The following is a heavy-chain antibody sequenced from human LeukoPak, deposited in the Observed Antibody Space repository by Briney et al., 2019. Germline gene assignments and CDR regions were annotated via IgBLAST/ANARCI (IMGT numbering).Heavy chain of an antibody. CDR3: AGMGVVDEYYFDY. J-gene: IGHJ4*02. Sequence: SQTLSLTCTVSGGSISSGGYSWSWIRQHPGQGLEWIGYIYYSGSTYYNPSLKSRVTISVDTSKNQFSLKLSSVTAADTAVYYCAGMGVVDEYYFDYWGQGTLVTVSS. CDR1: GGSISSGGYS. V-gene: IGHV4-31*03. D-gene: IGHD2-21*01. CDR2: IYYSGST.